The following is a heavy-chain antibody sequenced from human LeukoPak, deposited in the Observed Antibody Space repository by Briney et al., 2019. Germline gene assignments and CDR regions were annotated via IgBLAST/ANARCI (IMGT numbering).Heavy chain of an antibody. D-gene: IGHD3-3*01. J-gene: IGHJ4*02. V-gene: IGHV3-7*01. CDR3: ARAEWLLFPYYFDY. Sequence: GGSLRLSCAASGFTFSSYWMSWVRQAPGKGLEWVANIKQDGSEKYYVDSVKGRFTISRDNAKNSLYLQMSSLRAEDTAVYYCARAEWLLFPYYFDYWGQGTLVTVSS. CDR2: IKQDGSEK. CDR1: GFTFSSYW.